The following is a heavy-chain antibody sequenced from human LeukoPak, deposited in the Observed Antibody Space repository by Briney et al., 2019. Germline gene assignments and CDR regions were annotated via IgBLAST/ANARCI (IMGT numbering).Heavy chain of an antibody. J-gene: IGHJ5*02. CDR2: ISNDGGGI. Sequence: TGGSLRLSCAASGFTFNNYGLIWVRQAPGKGLDWGAAISNDGGGIMYAAFVEGRFTISRDNSKNTLFLQMNSLRAEDTALYYCAKGSTGYFADLWGQGTLFTVSS. D-gene: IGHD3-22*01. V-gene: IGHV3-23*01. CDR3: AKGSTGYFADL. CDR1: GFTFNNYG.